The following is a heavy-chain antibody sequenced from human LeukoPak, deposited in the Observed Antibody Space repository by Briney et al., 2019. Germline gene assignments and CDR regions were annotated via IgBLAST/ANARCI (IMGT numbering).Heavy chain of an antibody. J-gene: IGHJ6*02. CDR1: GFTFTSSA. Sequence: SVKVSCKASGFTFTSSAMQWVRQARGQRLEWIGWIVVGSGNTNYAQKFQERVTITRDMSTSTAYMELSSLRSEDMAVYYCAALTGDDYYYGMDVWGQGTTVTVSS. V-gene: IGHV1-58*02. CDR2: IVVGSGNT. CDR3: AALTGDDYYYGMDV. D-gene: IGHD7-27*01.